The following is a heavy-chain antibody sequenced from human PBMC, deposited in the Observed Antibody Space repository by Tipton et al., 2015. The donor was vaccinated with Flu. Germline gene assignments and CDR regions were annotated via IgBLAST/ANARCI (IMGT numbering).Heavy chain of an antibody. CDR1: GGSVSSDSYY. CDR2: IFYSGNT. CDR3: ARVRYSSSWSSFDF. V-gene: IGHV4-61*01. D-gene: IGHD6-13*01. J-gene: IGHJ4*02. Sequence: TLSLTCTVSGGSVSSDSYYWTWIRQPPGKGLEYIGYIFYSGNTNYNPSLTSRVTILVDTSKSQFSLRLSSVTAADTAVYYCARVRYSSSWSSFDFWGQGTLVTVSS.